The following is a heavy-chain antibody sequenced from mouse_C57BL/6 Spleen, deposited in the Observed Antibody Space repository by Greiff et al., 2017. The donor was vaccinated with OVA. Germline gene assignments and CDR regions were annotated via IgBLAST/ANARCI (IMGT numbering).Heavy chain of an antibody. Sequence: VQLKQSGAELVRPGASVKLSCTASGFTITDYYMHWVKQRPEQGLEWIGWIDPENGDTEYASKFQGKATITADTSSNTAYLQLSSLTSEDTAVYYCTTDGYWGQGTTLTVSS. D-gene: IGHD2-3*01. CDR3: TTDGY. J-gene: IGHJ2*01. CDR1: GFTITDYY. V-gene: IGHV14-4*01. CDR2: IDPENGDT.